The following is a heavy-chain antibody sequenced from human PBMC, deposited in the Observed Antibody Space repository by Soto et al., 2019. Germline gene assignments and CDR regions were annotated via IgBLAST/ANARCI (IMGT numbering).Heavy chain of an antibody. V-gene: IGHV4-34*01. CDR2: INHSGST. CDR3: ARGRLSLRATWSYYFDY. J-gene: IGHJ4*02. CDR1: GGSFSGYY. D-gene: IGHD1-26*01. Sequence: PSETLSLTCAVYGGSFSGYYWSWIRQPPGKGLEWIGEINHSGSTNYNPSLKSRVTISVDTSKNQFSLKLSSVAAAGTAVYYCARGRLSLRATWSYYFDYWGQGTLVTVSS.